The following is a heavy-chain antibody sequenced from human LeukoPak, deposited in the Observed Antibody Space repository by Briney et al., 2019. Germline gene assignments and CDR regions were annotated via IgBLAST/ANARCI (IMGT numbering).Heavy chain of an antibody. D-gene: IGHD2-15*01. J-gene: IGHJ4*02. CDR1: GFTFNNYV. CDR2: ISGSGGST. CDR3: AKDPLDYCSGGSCYSTHFDY. V-gene: IGHV3-23*01. Sequence: TGGSLRLSCTASGFTFNNYVMSWVRQAPGKGLEWVSGISGSGGSTYYADSVKGRFTIPRDNSKNTLYLQMNSLRAEDTAVYYCAKDPLDYCSGGSCYSTHFDYWGQGTLVTVSS.